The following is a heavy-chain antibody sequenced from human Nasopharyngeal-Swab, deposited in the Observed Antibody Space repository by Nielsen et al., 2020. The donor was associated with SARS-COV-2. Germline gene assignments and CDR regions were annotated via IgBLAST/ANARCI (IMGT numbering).Heavy chain of an antibody. CDR1: GFTFSSYS. J-gene: IGHJ6*02. D-gene: IGHD3-9*01. V-gene: IGHV3-21*01. CDR3: ARSSIYYDILTGYYTAYYGMDV. Sequence: GESLKLSCAASGFTFSSYSMNWVRQAPGKGLEWVSSISSSSSYIYYADSVKGRFTISRDNAKNSLYLQMNSLRAEDTAVYYCARSSIYYDILTGYYTAYYGMDVWGQGTTVTVSS. CDR2: ISSSSSYI.